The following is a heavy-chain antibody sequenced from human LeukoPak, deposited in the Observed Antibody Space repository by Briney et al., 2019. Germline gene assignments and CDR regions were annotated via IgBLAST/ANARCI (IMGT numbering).Heavy chain of an antibody. J-gene: IGHJ4*02. D-gene: IGHD2-8*01. V-gene: IGHV4-61*01. CDR3: ASRRSSGVCDY. CDR1: GGSVSSGSYY. Sequence: SETLSLTCTVSGGSVSSGSYYWTWIRQPPGKGLEWIGYASFSGTTDYSPSLKNRVTISVDTSKNQFSLKLNSMTAADTAVYYCASRRSSGVCDYWGQGILVTVSS. CDR2: ASFSGTT.